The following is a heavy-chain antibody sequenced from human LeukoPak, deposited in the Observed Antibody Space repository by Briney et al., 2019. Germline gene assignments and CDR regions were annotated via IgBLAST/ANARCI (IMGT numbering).Heavy chain of an antibody. CDR3: TTDLVHGIWSGLGGMDV. V-gene: IGHV3-15*01. Sequence: GGSLRLSCAASGFSFINAWMSWVRQAPGKGLEWVSRIKSKIDGGTTDYGAAVKGRFAVSRDDSKNTLYLQMNSLKIEDSALYYCTTDLVHGIWSGLGGMDVWGQGTTVTVFS. D-gene: IGHD3-3*01. CDR2: IKSKIDGGTT. J-gene: IGHJ6*02. CDR1: GFSFINAW.